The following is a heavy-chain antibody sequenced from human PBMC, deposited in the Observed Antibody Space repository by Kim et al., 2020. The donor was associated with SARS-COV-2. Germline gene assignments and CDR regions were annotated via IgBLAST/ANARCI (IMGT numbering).Heavy chain of an antibody. CDR3: ASMGEYYYDSSGYWNWFDP. V-gene: IGHV1-3*01. D-gene: IGHD3-22*01. J-gene: IGHJ5*02. CDR1: GYTFTSYA. Sequence: ASVKVSCKASGYTFTSYAMHWVRQAPGQRLEWMGWINAGNGNTKYSQKFQGRVTITRDTSASTAYMELSSLRSEDTAVYYCASMGEYYYDSSGYWNWFDPWGQGTLVTVSS. CDR2: INAGNGNT.